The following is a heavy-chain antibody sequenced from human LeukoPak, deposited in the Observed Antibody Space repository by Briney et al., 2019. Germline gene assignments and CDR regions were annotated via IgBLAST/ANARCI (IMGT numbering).Heavy chain of an antibody. CDR1: GGSISNYY. CDR3: ARGVVLGQDDAFDI. J-gene: IGHJ3*02. V-gene: IGHV4-59*12. D-gene: IGHD3/OR15-3a*01. CDR2: IFYCGSI. Sequence: SETLSLTCTVSGGSISNYYWSWIRQPPGKGLEWIGYIFYCGSIDYSPSLQSRVTISVDTSKNHLSLRLTSVTAADTAVYFCARGVVLGQDDAFDIWGRGTMVTVPS.